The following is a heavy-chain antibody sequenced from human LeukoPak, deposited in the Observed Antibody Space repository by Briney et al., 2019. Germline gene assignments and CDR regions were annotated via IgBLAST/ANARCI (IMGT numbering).Heavy chain of an antibody. Sequence: SETLSLTCTVSGGSISSGGYYWSWIRQHPGKGLEWIGYIYYSGSTYYNPSLKSRVTISVDTSKNQFSLKLSSVTAADTAVYYCARENYYGGNSPFGYYMDVWGKGTTVTVS. V-gene: IGHV4-31*03. J-gene: IGHJ6*03. CDR1: GGSISSGGYY. CDR2: IYYSGST. D-gene: IGHD4-23*01. CDR3: ARENYYGGNSPFGYYMDV.